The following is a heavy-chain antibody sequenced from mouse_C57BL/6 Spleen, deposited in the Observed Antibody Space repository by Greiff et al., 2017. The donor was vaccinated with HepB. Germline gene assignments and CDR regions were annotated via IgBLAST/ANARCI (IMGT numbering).Heavy chain of an antibody. V-gene: IGHV1-69*01. Sequence: VQLQQPGAELVMPGASVKLSCKASGYTFTSYWMHWVKQRPGQGLEWIGEIDPSDSYTNYNQKFKGKSTLTVDKSSSTAYMQLSSLTSEDSAVYYCARSESSGSLYYFDYWGQGTTLTVSS. CDR1: GYTFTSYW. D-gene: IGHD3-2*02. J-gene: IGHJ2*01. CDR3: ARSESSGSLYYFDY. CDR2: IDPSDSYT.